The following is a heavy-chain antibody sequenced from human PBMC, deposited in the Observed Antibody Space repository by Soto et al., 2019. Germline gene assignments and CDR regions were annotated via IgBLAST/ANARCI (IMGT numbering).Heavy chain of an antibody. CDR3: ARVSSSIVVVPDYGMDV. CDR1: GYTFISHG. J-gene: IGHJ6*02. CDR2: ISVKNVNT. Sequence: QVQLVQSGVEVKKPGASVMVSCKASGYTFISHGISWVRQAPGQGLEWLGWISVKNVNTNYAQKLQGMVTLTKDTSTSTAYMELRSLRSDDTAVDYCARVSSSIVVVPDYGMDVWGQGTTVTVSS. V-gene: IGHV1-18*04. D-gene: IGHD2-15*01.